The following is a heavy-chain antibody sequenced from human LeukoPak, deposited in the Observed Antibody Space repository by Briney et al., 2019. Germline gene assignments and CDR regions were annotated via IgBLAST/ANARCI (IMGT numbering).Heavy chain of an antibody. J-gene: IGHJ4*02. CDR3: AKDYSGFGVVIIRSYFDY. CDR2: ISYDGSNK. V-gene: IGHV3-30*18. CDR1: GFTSSSYG. D-gene: IGHD3-3*01. Sequence: GGSLRLSCAASGFTSSSYGMHWVRQAPGKGLEWVAVISYDGSNKYYADSVKGRFTISRDNSKNTLYLQMNSLRAEDTAVYYCAKDYSGFGVVIIRSYFDYWGQGTLVTVSS.